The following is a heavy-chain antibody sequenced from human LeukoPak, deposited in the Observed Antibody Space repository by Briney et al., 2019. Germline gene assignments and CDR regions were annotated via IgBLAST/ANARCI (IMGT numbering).Heavy chain of an antibody. CDR2: IYYSGST. Sequence: SETLSLTCTVSGGSISSSSYYWGWIRQPPGKGLEWIGSIYYSGSTYYNPSLKSRVTISVDTSKNQFSLKLSSVTAADTAVYYCARGNRWFDPWGQGTLVTVSS. CDR1: GGSISSSSYY. J-gene: IGHJ5*02. CDR3: ARGNRWFDP. V-gene: IGHV4-39*07.